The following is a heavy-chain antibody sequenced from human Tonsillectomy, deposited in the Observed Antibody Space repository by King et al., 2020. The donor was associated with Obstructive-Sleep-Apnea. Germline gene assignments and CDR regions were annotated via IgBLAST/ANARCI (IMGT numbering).Heavy chain of an antibody. J-gene: IGHJ5*02. Sequence: VQLVQSGAEVKKPGASVKVSCKASGYTFTSYDINWVRQATGQGLEWMGWMNPNSGNTGYAQKFQGRVTMTRNTSISTAYMELSSLRSEDTAVYYCARFYGSGSYLTYNWFDPWGQGTLVTVSS. CDR1: GYTFTSYD. CDR2: MNPNSGNT. D-gene: IGHD3-10*01. V-gene: IGHV1-8*01. CDR3: ARFYGSGSYLTYNWFDP.